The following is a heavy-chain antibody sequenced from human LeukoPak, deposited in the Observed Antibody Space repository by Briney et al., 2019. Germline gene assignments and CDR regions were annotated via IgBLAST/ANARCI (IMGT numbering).Heavy chain of an antibody. D-gene: IGHD6-19*01. CDR2: IHYSGST. CDR3: ARGAGWYEY. J-gene: IGHJ4*02. Sequence: SETLSHTGTVSGGSINKYYWSWLRQPPGKGLEWIGYIHYSGSTNYNFSLKSRVNISVDPSKSQFSLKLSSVTAADTAVYYCARGAGWYEYWGQGTLVTVSS. V-gene: IGHV4-59*01. CDR1: GGSINKYY.